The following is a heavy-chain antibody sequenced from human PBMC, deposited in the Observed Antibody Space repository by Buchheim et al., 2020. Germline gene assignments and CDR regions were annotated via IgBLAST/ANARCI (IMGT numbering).Heavy chain of an antibody. CDR1: GYTFTSYD. V-gene: IGHV1-2*04. CDR3: ARGPQLLSGYYYYGMDV. CDR2: INPNSGGT. D-gene: IGHD2-2*01. Sequence: QVQLVQSGVEVKKPGASVRVSCKTSGYTFTSYDIIWVRQDPGQGLEWMGWINPNSGGTNYAQKFQGWVTMTRDTSISTAYMELSRLRSDDTAVYYCARGPQLLSGYYYYGMDVWGQGTT. J-gene: IGHJ6*02.